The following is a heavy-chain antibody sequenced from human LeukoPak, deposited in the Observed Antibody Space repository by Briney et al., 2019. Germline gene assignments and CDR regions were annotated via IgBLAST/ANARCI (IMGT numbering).Heavy chain of an antibody. Sequence: PGGSLRLSCATSGFTFKNYAMNWVRQAPGKGLEWVSSISSSSSYIYYADSVKGRFTISRDNAKNSLYLQMNSLRAEDTAVYYCARAGGVTAFDYWGQGTLVTVSS. CDR2: ISSSSSYI. CDR3: ARAGGVTAFDY. V-gene: IGHV3-21*01. CDR1: GFTFKNYA. D-gene: IGHD2-21*02. J-gene: IGHJ4*02.